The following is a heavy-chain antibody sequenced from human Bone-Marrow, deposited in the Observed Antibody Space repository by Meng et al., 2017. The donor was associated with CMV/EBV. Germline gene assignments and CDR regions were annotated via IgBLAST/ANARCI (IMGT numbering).Heavy chain of an antibody. CDR1: GFTFTSNS. Sequence: GFTFTSNSRSVVRQAPGKGLEWVSSISSSSSYISYADSVKGRFTISRDNAKNSLYLQMNSLRAEDTAVYYCARDLDYDFWSGYYPFYWGQGTLVTVSS. V-gene: IGHV3-21*01. J-gene: IGHJ4*02. CDR2: ISSSSSYI. D-gene: IGHD3-3*01. CDR3: ARDLDYDFWSGYYPFY.